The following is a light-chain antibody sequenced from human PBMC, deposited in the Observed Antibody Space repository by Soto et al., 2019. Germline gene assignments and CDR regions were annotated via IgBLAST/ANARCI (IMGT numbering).Light chain of an antibody. CDR3: TSYKSSNTYV. J-gene: IGLJ1*01. CDR2: EVS. V-gene: IGLV2-18*02. Sequence: LTQPPSVSWSPGQSVTISVTGTSSYVGSYNHVSWYQQPPGTAPKLMIYEVSNRPSGVPDRFSGSKSGNTASLTISGLQAEDEADYYFTSYKSSNTYVFGTGTKVTV. CDR1: SSYVGSYNH.